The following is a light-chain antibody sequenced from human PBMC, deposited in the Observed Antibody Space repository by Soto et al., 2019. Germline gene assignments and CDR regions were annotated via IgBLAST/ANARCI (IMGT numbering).Light chain of an antibody. J-gene: IGKJ5*01. CDR1: QSVSSN. V-gene: IGKV3D-15*01. CDR3: QQYNNWPPIT. CDR2: GAS. Sequence: EIVMTQSPDTLSVSPGERATLSCRASQSVSSNLVCYQQKPGQAARLLIYGASTSATGIPARLSGSGSGTEFSLTISSMQSEDFSVDYCQQYNNWPPITFGQGTRLEIK.